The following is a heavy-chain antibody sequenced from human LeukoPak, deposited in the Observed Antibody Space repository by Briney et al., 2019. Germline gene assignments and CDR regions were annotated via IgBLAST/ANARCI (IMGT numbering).Heavy chain of an antibody. CDR2: ITGGGDYT. CDR3: AKGYRGIEAFDV. J-gene: IGHJ3*01. CDR1: GFTFSTSA. V-gene: IGHV3-23*01. D-gene: IGHD2-2*02. Sequence: PGGSLRLSCAASGFTFSTSAMSWVRQAPGKGLEGVSAITGGGDYTYYADSVKGRFTISRDNHKNAVYLQMISLRAEDTAVYYCAKGYRGIEAFDVWGQGTMVTVSS.